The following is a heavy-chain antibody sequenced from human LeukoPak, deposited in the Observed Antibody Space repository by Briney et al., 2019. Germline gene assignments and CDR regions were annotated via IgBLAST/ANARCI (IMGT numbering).Heavy chain of an antibody. D-gene: IGHD4-23*01. Sequence: SSETLPLTCTVSGGSISSYYWSWIRQPPGKGLEWIGYIYYSGSTNYNPSLKSRVTISVDTSKNQFSLKLSSVTAADTAVYYCARSTVVTLEAFDIWGQGTMVTVSS. CDR2: IYYSGST. J-gene: IGHJ3*02. V-gene: IGHV4-59*01. CDR3: ARSTVVTLEAFDI. CDR1: GGSISSYY.